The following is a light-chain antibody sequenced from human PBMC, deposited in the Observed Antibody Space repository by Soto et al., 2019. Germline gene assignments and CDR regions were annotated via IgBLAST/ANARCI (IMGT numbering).Light chain of an antibody. CDR2: VAA. CDR1: QTVRSSY. J-gene: IGKJ2*01. V-gene: IGKV3-20*01. Sequence: EIVLTQSPGTMSLSPGEGATLSCRASQTVRSSYLAWYQQKPGQAPRLLVYVAARRDTGIPDRFSGSGSGTDFTLTISRLEPEDFAVYYCQQYDSPHPVYTFGQGTKLEIK. CDR3: QQYDSPHPVYT.